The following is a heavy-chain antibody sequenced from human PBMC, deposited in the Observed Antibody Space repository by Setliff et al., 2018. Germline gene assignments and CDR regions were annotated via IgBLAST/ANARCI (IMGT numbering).Heavy chain of an antibody. CDR1: GFTFSSYW. V-gene: IGHV3-74*01. CDR2: VNSDGSST. Sequence: GGSLRLSCAASGFTFSSYWMHWVRQAPGKGLVWVSRVNSDGSSTTYADSVKGRFTMSRDNANSALYLQMNSLTAEDTAVYYCAREMEAAGQRAFDIWGQGTMVTVSS. D-gene: IGHD6-13*01. J-gene: IGHJ3*02. CDR3: AREMEAAGQRAFDI.